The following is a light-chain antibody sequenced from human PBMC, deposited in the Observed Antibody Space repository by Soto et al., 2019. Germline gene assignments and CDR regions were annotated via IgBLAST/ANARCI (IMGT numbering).Light chain of an antibody. CDR2: DVS. Sequence: IVLTQSPAIMSLSPEESASLSCRASQSVSDYLAWYQQKPGQAPRLFIYDVSKRAAGIPARFSGSGSGTDFTLTISSLEPEDFAVYFCQQRYDWPWTFGLGTKVDIK. J-gene: IGKJ1*01. CDR3: QQRYDWPWT. CDR1: QSVSDY. V-gene: IGKV3-11*01.